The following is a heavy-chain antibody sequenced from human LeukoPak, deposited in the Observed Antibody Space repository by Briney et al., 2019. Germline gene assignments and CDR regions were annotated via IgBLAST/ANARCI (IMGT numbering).Heavy chain of an antibody. CDR3: ARRRSRGPIDY. CDR2: SYSGGST. Sequence: GGSLRLSCAASGFNVSSSYMAWVRQAPGKGLEWVSISYSGGSTFYADSVMGRFVISKDSSKNTLFLQMNSLRPDDTAFYYCARRRSRGPIDYWGRGTLVAVSS. D-gene: IGHD3-10*01. V-gene: IGHV3-53*01. J-gene: IGHJ4*02. CDR1: GFNVSSSY.